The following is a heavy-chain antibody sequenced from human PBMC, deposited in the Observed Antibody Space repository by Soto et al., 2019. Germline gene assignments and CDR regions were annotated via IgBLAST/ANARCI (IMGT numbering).Heavy chain of an antibody. D-gene: IGHD3-10*01. Sequence: QVQLVQSGAEVRKPGASVKVSCKASGYTFTTYSITWVRQAPGQGLEWMGWISANNGNTNYAQKFQGRVTMTTDTSTSTAYMELRSLRSDDTAVYYGASEAFGVHSSWFDPRGQGILVTVSS. CDR1: GYTFTTYS. CDR3: ASEAFGVHSSWFDP. J-gene: IGHJ5*02. V-gene: IGHV1-18*04. CDR2: ISANNGNT.